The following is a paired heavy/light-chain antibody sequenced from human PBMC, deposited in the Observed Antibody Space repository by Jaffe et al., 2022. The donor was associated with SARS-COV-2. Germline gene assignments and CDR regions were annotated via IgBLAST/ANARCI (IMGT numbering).Light chain of an antibody. J-gene: IGKJ3*01. CDR2: GAS. CDR1: QNITNDF. V-gene: IGKV3-20*01. Sequence: EIVLTQSPGTLSLSPGERATLSCRASQNITNDFLAWYQHKPGQAPWLLMFGASSRATGIPDRFSGSGSGTDFTLTISRLEPADFAVYYCQQYGSSQITFGPGTKVDIK. CDR3: QQYGSSQIT.
Heavy chain of an antibody. V-gene: IGHV3-33*01. CDR3: VRGVGIGDY. CDR2: IWFDGSRK. CDR1: GFSFSSYG. J-gene: IGHJ4*02. Sequence: QVKLVESGGGVVQPGRSLRLSCATSGFSFSSYGMHWVRQAPGKGLEWVASIWFDGSRKYYADSVKGRFTISRDNSRKTMYLQTNSPRVEDTAVYYCVRGVGIGDYWGQGTLVTVSS. D-gene: IGHD1-26*01.